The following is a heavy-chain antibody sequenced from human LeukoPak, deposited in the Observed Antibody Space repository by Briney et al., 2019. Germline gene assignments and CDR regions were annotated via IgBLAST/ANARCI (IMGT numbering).Heavy chain of an antibody. CDR3: AREAADRRYSSGWYGAWARGPLYYFDY. CDR1: GFTFSNAW. Sequence: GGSLRLSCAASGFTFSNAWMSWVRQAPGKGLEWVGRIKSKTDGGTTDYAAPVKGRFTISRDDSKNTLYLQMNSLRAEDTAVYYCAREAADRRYSSGWYGAWARGPLYYFDYWGQGTLVTVSS. CDR2: IKSKTDGGTT. D-gene: IGHD6-19*01. V-gene: IGHV3-15*01. J-gene: IGHJ4*02.